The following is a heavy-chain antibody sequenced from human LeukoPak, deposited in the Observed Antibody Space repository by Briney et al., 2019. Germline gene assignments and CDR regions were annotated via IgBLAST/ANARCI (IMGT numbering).Heavy chain of an antibody. CDR2: ISGSGGST. CDR3: AKDSLRDKVAATVY. Sequence: GGSLRLSCAASGFTFSSYAMSWVRQAPGKGLEWVSAISGSGGSTYYADSVKGRFTISRDNSKNTLYLQMNSLRAEDTAVYYCAKDSLRDKVAATVYWGQGTLVTVSS. D-gene: IGHD2-15*01. J-gene: IGHJ4*02. V-gene: IGHV3-23*01. CDR1: GFTFSSYA.